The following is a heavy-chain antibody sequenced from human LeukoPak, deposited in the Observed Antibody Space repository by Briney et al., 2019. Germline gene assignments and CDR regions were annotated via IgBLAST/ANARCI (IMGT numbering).Heavy chain of an antibody. D-gene: IGHD3-16*01. J-gene: IGHJ4*02. CDR3: AKGRSLSYLDY. Sequence: GGSLRLSCAASGFTFDDYGMHWVRQAPGKGLEWVSGISWNSVAIGYADSVEGRFIISRDNAKNSLYMQMNSLRAEDTALYYCAKGRSLSYLDYWGQGALVTVSS. V-gene: IGHV3-9*01. CDR2: ISWNSVAI. CDR1: GFTFDDYG.